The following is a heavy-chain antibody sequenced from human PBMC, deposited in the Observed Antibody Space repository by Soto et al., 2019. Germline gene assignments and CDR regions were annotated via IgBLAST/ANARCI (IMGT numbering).Heavy chain of an antibody. V-gene: IGHV4-39*01. CDR1: GGSISSSNYY. J-gene: IGHJ4*02. CDR2: VYYSGST. Sequence: KTSETLSLTCTVSGGSISSSNYYWGWIRQPPGKGLEWIGNVYYSGSTYYNPSLTSRVTISVDTSKSQFSLNLSSVTAADTARYYCARQNGHIVSPGPIDSWGQGALVTVSS. D-gene: IGHD2-21*01. CDR3: ARQNGHIVSPGPIDS.